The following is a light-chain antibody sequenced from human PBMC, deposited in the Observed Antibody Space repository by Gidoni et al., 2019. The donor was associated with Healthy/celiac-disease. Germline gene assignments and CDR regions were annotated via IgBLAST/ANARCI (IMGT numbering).Light chain of an antibody. CDR3: QQSYSTPRFT. CDR1: QSISSY. Sequence: DIQMTQSPSSLSAPVGDRVTITCRASQSISSYLNWYQQKPGKAPKLLSYAASSLQSGVPSRFSGSGYGTDFTLTISSLQPEDFATYYCQQSYSTPRFTFGPGTKVESK. J-gene: IGKJ3*01. V-gene: IGKV1-39*01. CDR2: AAS.